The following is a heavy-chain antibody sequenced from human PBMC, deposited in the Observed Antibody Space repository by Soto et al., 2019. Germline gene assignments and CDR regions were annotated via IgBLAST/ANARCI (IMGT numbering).Heavy chain of an antibody. CDR3: GKETRGSGWSVCNF. J-gene: IGHJ4*02. D-gene: IGHD6-19*01. CDR1: GFTFNNFA. Sequence: VQLLESGGGLVRPGGSLRLSCAASGFTFNNFALNWVHQPPGKGLVLVSEISGNGASARYADSVKGRFTISIDNSMNTLYLQMNSLRVDDTAVYYCGKETRGSGWSVCNFWGQGTRVTVSS. CDR2: ISGNGASA. V-gene: IGHV3-23*01.